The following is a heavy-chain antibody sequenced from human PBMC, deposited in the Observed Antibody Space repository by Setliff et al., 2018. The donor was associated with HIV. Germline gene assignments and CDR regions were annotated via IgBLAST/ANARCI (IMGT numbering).Heavy chain of an antibody. V-gene: IGHV3-21*04. J-gene: IGHJ4*02. CDR1: GFTFDDYA. Sequence: GGSLRLSCAASGFTFDDYAMHWVRQAPGKGLEWVSGISWSSSYIYYANSVKGRFTISRDNAKNSLYLQMSSLRAEDTAVYYCARSAWNYPFDFWGQGTLVTVSS. D-gene: IGHD1-7*01. CDR3: ARSAWNYPFDF. CDR2: ISWSSSYI.